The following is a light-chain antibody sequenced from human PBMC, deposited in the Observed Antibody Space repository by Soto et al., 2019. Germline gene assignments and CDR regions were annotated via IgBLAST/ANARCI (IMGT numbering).Light chain of an antibody. CDR3: AAWDDSLXGHV. J-gene: IGLJ1*01. V-gene: IGLV1-44*01. CDR1: SSNIASNT. Sequence: VLTQPPSASWTPGQRVTISCSGSSSNIASNTVNLYQQLPGTSPKLLIYSNNQRPSGVPDRFSVSKSGTSDSLAIIWLQYEDEDDYSCAAWDDSLXGHVLGPGTKVXV. CDR2: SNN.